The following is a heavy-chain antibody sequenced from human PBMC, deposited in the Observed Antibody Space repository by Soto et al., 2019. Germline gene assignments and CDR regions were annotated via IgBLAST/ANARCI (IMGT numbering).Heavy chain of an antibody. CDR3: ATRITVFGLLIPPFDP. CDR2: INHTGGT. J-gene: IGHJ5*02. D-gene: IGHD3-3*01. CDR1: GGSVNGYY. Sequence: PSETLSLTCAAYGGSVNGYYWNWIRQPPGKGLEWIGEINHTGGTHYNPSLKSRVTMSVDTSKNQFSLRLSSVTAADTAIYYCATRITVFGLLIPPFDPWGQGTLVTVSS. V-gene: IGHV4-34*01.